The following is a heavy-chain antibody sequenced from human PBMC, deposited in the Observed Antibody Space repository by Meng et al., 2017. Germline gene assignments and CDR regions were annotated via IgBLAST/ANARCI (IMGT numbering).Heavy chain of an antibody. CDR2: IYTSGST. CDR3: ARETSDSYCGGDCYSVY. J-gene: IGHJ4*02. Sequence: SETLSLTCTVSGGSISSGSYYWSWIRQPAGKGLEWIGRIYTSGSTNYDPSLKSQVTISVDTSKNQFSLKLSSVTAADTAVYYCARETSDSYCGGDCYSVYWGQGTLVTVSS. CDR1: GGSISSGSYY. V-gene: IGHV4-61*02. D-gene: IGHD2-21*02.